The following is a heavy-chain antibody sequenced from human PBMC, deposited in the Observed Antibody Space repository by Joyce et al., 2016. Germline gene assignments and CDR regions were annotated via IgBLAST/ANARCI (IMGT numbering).Heavy chain of an antibody. CDR2: ISPDGSVV. CDR1: GFTFSSFW. Sequence: EVQLVESGGSLVQPGGSLRLSCAGTGFTFSSFWMNWVRQTQVRGVEWVANISPDGSVVRYGDSVKGRFTISRDNAKSSMFLQLNSLRAEDAAVYYCAAWGTLNYWGQGTLVTVSS. V-gene: IGHV3-7*05. CDR3: AAWGTLNY. D-gene: IGHD3-16*01. J-gene: IGHJ4*02.